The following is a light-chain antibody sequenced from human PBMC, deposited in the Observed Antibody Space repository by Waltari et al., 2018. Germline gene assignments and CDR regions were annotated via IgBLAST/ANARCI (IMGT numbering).Light chain of an antibody. CDR1: QSISSY. Sequence: DIQLTQSPSYLSASVRDRVTITCRASQSISSYLAWYQQKPGKAPKVLIYDASTLQSGVPLRFSGSGSGTDFTLTISSLQPEDFATYYCQQGNSYSLTFGEGTKVEIK. V-gene: IGKV1-9*01. J-gene: IGKJ1*01. CDR2: DAS. CDR3: QQGNSYSLT.